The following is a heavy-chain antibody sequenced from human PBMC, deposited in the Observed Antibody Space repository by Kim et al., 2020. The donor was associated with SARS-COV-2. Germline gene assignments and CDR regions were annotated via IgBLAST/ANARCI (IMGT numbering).Heavy chain of an antibody. CDR1: GGTLSSYA. Sequence: SVKVSCKASGGTLSSYAISWVRQAPGQGLEWMGRIIPILGIANYAQKFQGRVTITADKSTSTAYMELSSLRSEDTAVYYCARSAGDSGSYFDYWGQGTLVTVSS. V-gene: IGHV1-69*04. D-gene: IGHD1-26*01. CDR3: ARSAGDSGSYFDY. J-gene: IGHJ4*02. CDR2: IIPILGIA.